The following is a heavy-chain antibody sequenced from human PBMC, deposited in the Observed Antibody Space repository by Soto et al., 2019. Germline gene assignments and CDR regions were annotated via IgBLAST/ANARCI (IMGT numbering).Heavy chain of an antibody. V-gene: IGHV1-8*01. D-gene: IGHD1-26*01. Sequence: QVQLVQSGAEVKKPGASVKVSCKASGYTFTSYDINWVRQATGQGLEWMGWMNPNSGNTAYAQKFQGRVPRTTNTSIRTAYRELSSLRSEDTAVYYLAGERSGGGGNWFDPWGQGTLVTVSS. J-gene: IGHJ5*02. CDR2: MNPNSGNT. CDR1: GYTFTSYD. CDR3: AGERSGGGGNWFDP.